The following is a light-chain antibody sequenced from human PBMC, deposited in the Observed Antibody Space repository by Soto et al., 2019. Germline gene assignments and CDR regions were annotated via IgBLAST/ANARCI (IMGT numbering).Light chain of an antibody. CDR3: QQRSKWIT. V-gene: IGKV3-11*01. CDR1: QSVSTY. CDR2: DAS. Sequence: EIVLTQSPATLALSPGERATLSCRASQSVSTYLGWYQQKPGQAPRLLIYDASNRATGIPARFSGSGSGTDFTLTISSLEYEDFAVYYCQQRSKWITFGQGTRLEIK. J-gene: IGKJ5*01.